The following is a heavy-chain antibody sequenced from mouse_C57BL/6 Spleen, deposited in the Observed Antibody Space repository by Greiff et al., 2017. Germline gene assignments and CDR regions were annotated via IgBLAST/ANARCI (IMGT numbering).Heavy chain of an antibody. J-gene: IGHJ4*01. CDR2: IDPSDSYT. CDR1: GYTFTSYW. D-gene: IGHD3-1*01. V-gene: IGHV1-69*01. CDR3: ARGLPLDD. Sequence: QVQLQQPGAELVMPGASVKLSCKASGYTFTSYWMHWVKQRPGQGLEWIGEIDPSDSYTNYNQKFKGKSTLTVDKSSSTAYMQLSSLTSEDSAVYYCARGLPLDDWGQGTSVTVSS.